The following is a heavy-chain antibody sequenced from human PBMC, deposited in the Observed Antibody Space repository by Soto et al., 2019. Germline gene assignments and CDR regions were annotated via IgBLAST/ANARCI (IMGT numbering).Heavy chain of an antibody. CDR1: GFTFRDSS. J-gene: IGHJ5*02. CDR2: IGSHGSTI. V-gene: IGHV3-11*01. CDR3: ARNRAPTNWFDP. Sequence: PGGSLRLSCVVSGFTFRDSSMSWIRQAPGKGLEWISYIGSHGSTIYYADSVKGRFTISRDNTKNSLFLQMDSLRVDDTAVYYCARNRAPTNWFDPWGQGTLVTVSS.